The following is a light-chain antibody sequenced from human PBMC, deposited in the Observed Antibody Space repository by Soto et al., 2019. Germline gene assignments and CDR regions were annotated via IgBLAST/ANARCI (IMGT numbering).Light chain of an antibody. J-gene: IGKJ3*01. Sequence: DIQMTQSPSSLSASVGDRVTITRRASQGIKNELGWYQQKSGKAPKRLIFGATTLQSGVPSRFSGSASGTEFSLTISSLQPEDFATYYCQQSYSTPHTFGPGTKVDIK. V-gene: IGKV1-39*01. CDR3: QQSYSTPHT. CDR2: GAT. CDR1: QGIKNE.